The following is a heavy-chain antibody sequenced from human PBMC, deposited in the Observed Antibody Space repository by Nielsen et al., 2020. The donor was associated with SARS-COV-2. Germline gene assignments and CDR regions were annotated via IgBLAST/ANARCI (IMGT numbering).Heavy chain of an antibody. J-gene: IGHJ5*02. D-gene: IGHD4-17*01. CDR1: GGTFSSYA. CDR3: ARDRGGKTTGNWFDP. CDR2: INPNSGGT. Sequence: ASVKVSCKASGGTFSSYAISWVRQAPGQGLEWMGRINPNSGGTNYAQKFQGRVTMTRDTSISTAYMELSRLRSDDTAVYYCARDRGGKTTGNWFDPWGQGTLVTVSS. V-gene: IGHV1-2*06.